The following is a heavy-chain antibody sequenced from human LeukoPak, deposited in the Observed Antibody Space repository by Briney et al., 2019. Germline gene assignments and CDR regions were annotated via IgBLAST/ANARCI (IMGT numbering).Heavy chain of an antibody. Sequence: PGGSLRLSCAASGFTFSSYSMNWVRQAPGKGLEWVSYISSSSSTIYYADSVKGRFTISRDNAKNSLYLQMNSLRAEDTAVYYCAREHSSGYMYYFDYWGQGTLVTVSS. CDR2: ISSSSSTI. CDR3: AREHSSGYMYYFDY. CDR1: GFTFSSYS. V-gene: IGHV3-48*01. J-gene: IGHJ4*02. D-gene: IGHD3-22*01.